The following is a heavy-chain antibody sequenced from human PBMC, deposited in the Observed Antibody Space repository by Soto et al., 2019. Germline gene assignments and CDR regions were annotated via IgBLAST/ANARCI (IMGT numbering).Heavy chain of an antibody. D-gene: IGHD3-3*01. Sequence: ASVKVSCKASAYTFTSYGLTWVRQARGQGLEWMGWISGYNGDTYYAQKLQGRVIMTTDRSTNTAYMELRSLRFDDTAVYYCGRYAIFGADISSKYNYGVDVWGQGTTVTVSS. CDR3: GRYAIFGADISSKYNYGVDV. V-gene: IGHV1-18*01. J-gene: IGHJ6*02. CDR1: AYTFTSYG. CDR2: ISGYNGDT.